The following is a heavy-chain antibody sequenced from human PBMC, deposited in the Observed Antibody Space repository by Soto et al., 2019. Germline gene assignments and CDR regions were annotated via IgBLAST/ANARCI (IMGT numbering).Heavy chain of an antibody. J-gene: IGHJ6*02. V-gene: IGHV4-34*01. D-gene: IGHD2-2*01. CDR3: ARGLTGYCSSTSCYQRYYYYGMDV. Sequence: PSESLSLTCAVYGGSFSGYSWSWVRQPLGKGLEWVGGITHSGSTNYNTSLKSRVTISVDTSKNQFSLKLSAVTAADTAVYYCARGLTGYCSSTSCYQRYYYYGMDVWGQGTTVTVSS. CDR2: ITHSGST. CDR1: GGSFSGYS.